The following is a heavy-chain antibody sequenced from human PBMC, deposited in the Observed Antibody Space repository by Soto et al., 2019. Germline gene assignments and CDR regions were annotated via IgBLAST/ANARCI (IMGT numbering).Heavy chain of an antibody. Sequence: SETLSLTCAVYGGSFSGYYWSWIRQPPGKGLEWIGEINHSGSTNYNPSLKSRVTISVDTSKAQFSLKLSSVTAADTAVYYCARAYSSSWKFLDYWGQGTLVTVSS. CDR3: ARAYSSSWKFLDY. D-gene: IGHD6-13*01. V-gene: IGHV4-34*01. J-gene: IGHJ4*02. CDR1: GGSFSGYY. CDR2: INHSGST.